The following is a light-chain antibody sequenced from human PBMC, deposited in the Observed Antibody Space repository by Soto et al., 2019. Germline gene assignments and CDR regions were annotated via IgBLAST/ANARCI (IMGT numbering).Light chain of an antibody. Sequence: EIVLTQSPATLSLSPGERATLSCRASQSVSSYLAWYQQKPGQAPRLLIYDASNRATGIPARFSGSGSGTDFTLTISSLEPEDFAVYYCQQRFPYTFGQGTKLEIK. CDR3: QQRFPYT. CDR1: QSVSSY. J-gene: IGKJ2*01. V-gene: IGKV3-11*01. CDR2: DAS.